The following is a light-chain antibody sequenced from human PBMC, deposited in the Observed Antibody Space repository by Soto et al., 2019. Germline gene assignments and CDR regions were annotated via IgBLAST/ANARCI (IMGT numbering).Light chain of an antibody. Sequence: EIVLTQSPDTLSLSPGERATVSCRASQSVSSYLAWYQQKPGQAPRLLIYDASNRATGIPARFSGSGSGTDFTLTISSLEPEDFAVYYCQQRSNWPATFGGGTKVEIK. CDR2: DAS. J-gene: IGKJ4*01. V-gene: IGKV3-11*01. CDR3: QQRSNWPAT. CDR1: QSVSSY.